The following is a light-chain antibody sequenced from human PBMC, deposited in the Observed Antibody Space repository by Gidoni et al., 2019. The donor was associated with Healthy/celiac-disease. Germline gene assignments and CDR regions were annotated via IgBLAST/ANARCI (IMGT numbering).Light chain of an antibody. Sequence: EIVLTQSPGTLSLSPGERATLSCRASASVSSSYIAWYQQKPGQAPRLLIYGASSRATGIPDRFSGSGSGTDFTLTISRLEPEDFAVYYCQQYGSSPGTFGQGTKVEIK. J-gene: IGKJ1*01. V-gene: IGKV3-20*01. CDR3: QQYGSSPGT. CDR2: GAS. CDR1: ASVSSSY.